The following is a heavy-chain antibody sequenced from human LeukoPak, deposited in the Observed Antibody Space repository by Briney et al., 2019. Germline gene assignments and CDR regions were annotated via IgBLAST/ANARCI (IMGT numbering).Heavy chain of an antibody. J-gene: IGHJ5*02. CDR3: ARDLTVTTSWFDP. Sequence: GGSLRLSCAASGFTFSAYSMNWVRQAPGKGLEWVSYISSSGSTIYYADSVKGRFTISRDNAKNSLYLQMNSLRAEDTAVYYCARDLTVTTSWFDPWGQGTLVTVSS. V-gene: IGHV3-48*04. CDR1: GFTFSAYS. D-gene: IGHD4-11*01. CDR2: ISSSGSTI.